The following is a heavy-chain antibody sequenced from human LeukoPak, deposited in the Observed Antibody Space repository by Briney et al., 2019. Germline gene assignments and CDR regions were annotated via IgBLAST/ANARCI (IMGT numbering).Heavy chain of an antibody. CDR3: AGHHPRNTVDF. J-gene: IGHJ4*02. D-gene: IGHD2-8*02. CDR1: GGSISSYQ. CDR2: ISYSGFT. Sequence: PSETLSLTCTVSGGSISSYQWSWIRQPPGKGLEWIGYISYSGFTNYNPSLKSRVAISLDTSKNQFSLKLTSVTAADTAVYYCAGHHPRNTVDFWGQGTLVTVSS. V-gene: IGHV4-59*08.